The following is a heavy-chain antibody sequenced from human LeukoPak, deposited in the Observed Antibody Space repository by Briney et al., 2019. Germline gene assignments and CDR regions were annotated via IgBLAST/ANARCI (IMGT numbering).Heavy chain of an antibody. V-gene: IGHV1-46*01. CDR1: GYTFTSYY. CDR2: INPSGGST. Sequence: ASVKVSCKASGYTFTSYYMHWVRQAPGQGLEWMGIINPSGGSTSYAQKFQGRVTMTRDMSTSTVYMELSSLRSEDTAVYYCASVGSGYYKKNYYYYYVDVWGKGTTVTVSS. CDR3: ASVGSGYYKKNYYYYYVDV. J-gene: IGHJ6*03. D-gene: IGHD3-3*01.